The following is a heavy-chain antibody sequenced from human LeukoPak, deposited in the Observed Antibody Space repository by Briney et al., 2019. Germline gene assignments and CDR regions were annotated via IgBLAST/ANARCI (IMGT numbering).Heavy chain of an antibody. CDR1: AGSITSYY. D-gene: IGHD4-23*01. V-gene: IGHV4-59*01. CDR3: ARGAYGCNP. Sequence: PSETLSLTCNVSAGSITSYYWSWIRQLPEEGLEWIGYIYYSGSTNYNPSLKSRVTISVDTSKNQFSLKVVYVTAADTAVCYCARGAYGCNPFGQGTLVTVSS. CDR2: IYYSGST. J-gene: IGHJ5*02.